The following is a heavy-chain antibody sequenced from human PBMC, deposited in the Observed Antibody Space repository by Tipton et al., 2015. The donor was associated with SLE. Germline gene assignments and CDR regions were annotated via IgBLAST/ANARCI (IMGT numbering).Heavy chain of an antibody. Sequence: LRLSCTVSGGSISSHYWSWIRQPPGKGLEWIGYIYYSGSTNYNPSLKSRVTISVDTSKNQFSLKLSSVTAADTAVYYCAGGSAYYYAHDAFDIWGQGTMVTVSS. CDR1: GGSISSHY. J-gene: IGHJ3*02. V-gene: IGHV4-59*11. CDR2: IYYSGST. CDR3: AGGSAYYYAHDAFDI. D-gene: IGHD3-22*01.